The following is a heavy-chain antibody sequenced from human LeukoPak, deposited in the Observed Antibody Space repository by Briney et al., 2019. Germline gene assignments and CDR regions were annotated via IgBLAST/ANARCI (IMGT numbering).Heavy chain of an antibody. Sequence: VASVKVSCKASGYTFTGYYMHWVRQAPGQGLEWMGWINPNSGGTNYAQKFQGRVTMTRDTSISTAYMELSRLRSDDTAVYYCASGTMVVAATRFDPWGQGTLVTVSS. CDR2: INPNSGGT. CDR1: GYTFTGYY. D-gene: IGHD2-15*01. V-gene: IGHV1-2*02. J-gene: IGHJ5*02. CDR3: ASGTMVVAATRFDP.